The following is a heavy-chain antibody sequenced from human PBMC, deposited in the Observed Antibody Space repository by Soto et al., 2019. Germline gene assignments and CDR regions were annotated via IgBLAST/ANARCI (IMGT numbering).Heavy chain of an antibody. CDR1: GGTFSSYA. V-gene: IGHV1-69*13. CDR2: IIPIFGTA. Sequence: AVKVSCKACGGTFSSYAISWVRQAPGQGLEWMGGIIPIFGTANYAQKFQGRVTITADESTSTAYMELSSLRSEDTAVYYCASREYGYDSSGSPSGPYYYYGMDVWGQGTTVTVSS. CDR3: ASREYGYDSSGSPSGPYYYYGMDV. J-gene: IGHJ6*02. D-gene: IGHD3-22*01.